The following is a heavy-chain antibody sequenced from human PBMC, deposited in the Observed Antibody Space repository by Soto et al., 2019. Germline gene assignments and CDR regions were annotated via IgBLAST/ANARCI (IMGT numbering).Heavy chain of an antibody. CDR3: AKDLYCSSTSCYSNYYYGMDV. V-gene: IGHV3-43D*04. Sequence: EVQLVESGGVVVQPGGSLRLSCAASGFTFDDYAMHWVRQAPGKGLEWVSLISWDGGSTYYADSVKGRFTISRDNSKNSLYLQMNSLRAEDTALYYCAKDLYCSSTSCYSNYYYGMDVWGQGTTVTVSS. J-gene: IGHJ6*02. CDR1: GFTFDDYA. CDR2: ISWDGGST. D-gene: IGHD2-2*01.